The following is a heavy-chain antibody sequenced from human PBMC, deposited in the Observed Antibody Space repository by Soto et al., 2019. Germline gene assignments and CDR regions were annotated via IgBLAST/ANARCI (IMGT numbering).Heavy chain of an antibody. CDR2: ISSSSSYI. J-gene: IGHJ4*02. CDR1: GFTFSSYS. CDR3: GRACGGGCGAGLLGGASDY. V-gene: IGHV3-21*01. Sequence: EVQLVESGGGLVKPGGSLRLSCAASGFTFSSYSMNWVRQAPGKGLEWVSSISSSSSYIYYADSVKGRFTISRDNAKNSFDQKMDRLRGGATAVYYCGRACGGGCGAGLLGGASDYWGQGTLVTVSS. D-gene: IGHD2-21*02.